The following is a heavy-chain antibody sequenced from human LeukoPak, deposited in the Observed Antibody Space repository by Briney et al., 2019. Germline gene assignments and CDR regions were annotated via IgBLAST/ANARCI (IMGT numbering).Heavy chain of an antibody. CDR3: AKDRWELPSAFDI. D-gene: IGHD1-26*01. J-gene: IGHJ3*02. Sequence: PGGSLRLSCAASGFTFGSYSMSWVRQAPGKGLEWVSAISGSGGSTYYADSVKGRFTISRDNSKNTLYLQMNSLRAEDTAVYYCAKDRWELPSAFDIWGQGTMVTVSS. V-gene: IGHV3-23*01. CDR2: ISGSGGST. CDR1: GFTFGSYS.